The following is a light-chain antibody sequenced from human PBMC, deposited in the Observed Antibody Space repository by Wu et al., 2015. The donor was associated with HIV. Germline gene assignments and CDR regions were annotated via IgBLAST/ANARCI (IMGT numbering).Light chain of an antibody. J-gene: IGKJ1*01. CDR1: QSVTSNY. Sequence: EIVLTQSPGTLSLSPGERATLSCRASQSVTSNYLVWYQQKPGQAPWLLIYAASSRATGIPDRFSGSGSGTDFTLTISRLEPEDFAVYYCQRYGDSPPWTFGQGTKVEIK. CDR2: AAS. CDR3: QRYGDSPPWT. V-gene: IGKV3-20*01.